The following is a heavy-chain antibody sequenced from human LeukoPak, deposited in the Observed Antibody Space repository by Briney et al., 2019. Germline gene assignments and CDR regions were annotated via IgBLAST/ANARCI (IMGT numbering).Heavy chain of an antibody. CDR1: GGSISSHY. V-gene: IGHV4-59*11. D-gene: IGHD3-3*01. Sequence: SETLFLTCTVSGGSISSHYWSWIRQPPGKGLEWIGYIYYSGSTNYNPSLKSRVTISVDTSKNQFSLKLSSVTAADTAVYYCARAKGYYDFWSGYYSQAGYMDVWGKGTTVTVSS. J-gene: IGHJ6*03. CDR2: IYYSGST. CDR3: ARAKGYYDFWSGYYSQAGYMDV.